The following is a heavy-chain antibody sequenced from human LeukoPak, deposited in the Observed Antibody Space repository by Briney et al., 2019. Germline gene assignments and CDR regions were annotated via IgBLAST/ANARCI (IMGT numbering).Heavy chain of an antibody. CDR3: ARASSSVLSSYYYYMDV. D-gene: IGHD6-6*01. V-gene: IGHV4-4*07. CDR2: IYTSGST. J-gene: IGHJ6*03. CDR1: GGSISSYY. Sequence: SETLSLTCTVSGGSISSYYWSWIRQPAGKGLEWIGRIYTSGSTNYNPSLKSRVTMSVDTSKNQFSLKLSSVTAADTAVYYCARASSSVLSSYYYYMDVWGKGTTVTVS.